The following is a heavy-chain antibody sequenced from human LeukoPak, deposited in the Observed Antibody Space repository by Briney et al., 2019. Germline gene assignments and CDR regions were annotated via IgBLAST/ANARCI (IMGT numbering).Heavy chain of an antibody. J-gene: IGHJ3*02. Sequence: GGSLRLSCAASGFTFSSYSMNWVRQAPGKGLEWVSYISSSSSTIYYADSVKGRFTISRDNAKNSLYLQMNSLRAEDTAVYYCARSIVGATSAFDIWGQGTMVTVSS. D-gene: IGHD1-26*01. CDR1: GFTFSSYS. V-gene: IGHV3-48*04. CDR3: ARSIVGATSAFDI. CDR2: ISSSSSTI.